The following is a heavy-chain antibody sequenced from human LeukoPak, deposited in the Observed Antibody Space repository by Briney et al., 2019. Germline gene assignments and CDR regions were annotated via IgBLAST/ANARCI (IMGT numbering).Heavy chain of an antibody. CDR1: GGSIFSYY. CDR2: IYYSGST. J-gene: IGHJ6*02. CDR3: ATQYYYGSGSYYPYYYYGMDV. V-gene: IGHV4-59*08. Sequence: SETLSLTCTVSGGSIFSYYWSWIRQPPGKGLEWIGYIYYSGSTNYNPSLKSRVTISVDTSKNQFSLKLSSVTAADTAVYYCATQYYYGSGSYYPYYYYGMDVWGQGTTVTVSS. D-gene: IGHD3-10*01.